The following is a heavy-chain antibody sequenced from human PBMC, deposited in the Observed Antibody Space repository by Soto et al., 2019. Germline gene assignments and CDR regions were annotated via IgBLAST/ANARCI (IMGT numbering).Heavy chain of an antibody. CDR2: MCSSSTNI. Sequence: EVHLVESGGGLVKPGGSLRLSCAASGFIFTSYTMNWVRRSPGKGLEWVSSMCSSSTNIHYADSVKGRFTISIDNAKKSRYLQMNSLRAEDTAVYYCARGPLYYFDYWCQGTLVTVSS. CDR3: ARGPLYYFDY. J-gene: IGHJ4*02. V-gene: IGHV3-21*01. CDR1: GFIFTSYT.